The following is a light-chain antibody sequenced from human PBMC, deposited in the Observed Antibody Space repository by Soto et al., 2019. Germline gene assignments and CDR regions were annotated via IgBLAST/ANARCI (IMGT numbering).Light chain of an antibody. Sequence: EIVLTQSPATRSLSPGERAALSCKASQSVSSDLAWYQQKPGQAPRLLIYDASNRATGIPARFSGTGSGTDFTLTISSLEPEDFAVYYCQQRSNRLTFGGGTKVEIK. V-gene: IGKV3-11*01. CDR2: DAS. CDR3: QQRSNRLT. CDR1: QSVSSD. J-gene: IGKJ4*01.